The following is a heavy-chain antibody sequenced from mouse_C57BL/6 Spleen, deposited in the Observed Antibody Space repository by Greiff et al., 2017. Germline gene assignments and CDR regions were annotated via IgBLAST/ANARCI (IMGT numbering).Heavy chain of an antibody. J-gene: IGHJ2*01. V-gene: IGHV1-52*01. D-gene: IGHD1-1*01. CDR3: ARDYYGSSFLDY. CDR1: GYTFTSYW. CDR2: IDPSDSET. Sequence: QQSCKASGYTFTSYWMHWVKQRPIQGLEWIGNIDPSDSETHYNQKFKDKATLTVDKSSSTAYMQLSSLTSEDSAVYYCARDYYGSSFLDYWGQGTTLTVSS.